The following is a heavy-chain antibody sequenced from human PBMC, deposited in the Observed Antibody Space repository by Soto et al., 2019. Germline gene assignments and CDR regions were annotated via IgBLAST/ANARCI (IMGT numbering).Heavy chain of an antibody. CDR2: IDPSDSQT. CDR1: GYSFAGYW. J-gene: IGHJ4*02. D-gene: IGHD6-13*01. Sequence: GESLKISCKGSGYSFAGYWITWVRQKPGKGLEWMGRIDPSDSQTYYSPSFRGHVTISVTKSITTVFLQWSSLKASDTAMYYCARLLIAVAGLDYWGQGTLVTVS. V-gene: IGHV5-10-1*01. CDR3: ARLLIAVAGLDY.